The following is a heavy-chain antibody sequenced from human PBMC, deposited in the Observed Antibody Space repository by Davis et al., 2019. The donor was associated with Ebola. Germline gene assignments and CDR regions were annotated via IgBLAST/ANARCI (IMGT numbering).Heavy chain of an antibody. Sequence: SETLSLTCAVYGGSFSGYYWTWIRQTPGKGLEWIGEINHSGGTNYNPSLKSRVTISLDTSKNQFSLKLTSVTAADTAVYYCARDRLYGDYEGYWGQGTLVTVSS. CDR2: INHSGGT. V-gene: IGHV4-34*01. J-gene: IGHJ4*02. CDR1: GGSFSGYY. D-gene: IGHD4-17*01. CDR3: ARDRLYGDYEGY.